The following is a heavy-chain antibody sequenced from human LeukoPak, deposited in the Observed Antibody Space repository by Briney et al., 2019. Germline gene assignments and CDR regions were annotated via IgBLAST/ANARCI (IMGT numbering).Heavy chain of an antibody. CDR3: ARDHRYAFDN. Sequence: GGSLRLSCAASGFTFSDYSMNWVRQAPGKGLEWISYVGISGGNTKYADSVKGRFTISGDSAKNSVFLQMNSLRVEDTAVYYCARDHRYAFDNWGQGTLVTVSS. D-gene: IGHD5-12*01. V-gene: IGHV3-48*04. CDR2: VGISGGNT. J-gene: IGHJ4*02. CDR1: GFTFSDYS.